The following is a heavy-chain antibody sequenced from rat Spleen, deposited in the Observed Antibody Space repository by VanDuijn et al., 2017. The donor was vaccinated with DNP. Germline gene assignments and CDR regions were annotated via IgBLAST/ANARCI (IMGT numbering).Heavy chain of an antibody. D-gene: IGHD1-2*01. CDR1: DFSLTDYN. V-gene: IGHV2-41*01. Sequence: QVQLKESGPGLVQPSQTLSLTCTIADFSLTDYNVHWVRQPPGKGLEWMGVIWNFGGTRYHSVLKSRLSISKDTSKSQVFLKMNSLQTEDTATYYCVRSPETTYIYFPWAYWGQGTLVTVSS. CDR3: VRSPETTYIYFPWAY. CDR2: IWNFGGT. J-gene: IGHJ3*01.